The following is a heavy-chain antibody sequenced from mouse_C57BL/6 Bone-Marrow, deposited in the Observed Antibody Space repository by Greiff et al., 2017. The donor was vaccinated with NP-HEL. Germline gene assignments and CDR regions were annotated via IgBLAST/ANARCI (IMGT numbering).Heavy chain of an antibody. CDR1: GFTFSSYA. CDR3: ASLWSYYAMDY. CDR2: ISDGGSYT. J-gene: IGHJ4*01. Sequence: EVQVVESGGGLVKPGGSLKLSCAASGFTFSSYAMSWVRQTPEKRLEWVATISDGGSYTYYPDNVKGRFTISKDNAKNNLYLQMSHLKSEETAMYYCASLWSYYAMDYWGQGTSVTVSS. D-gene: IGHD1-1*02. V-gene: IGHV5-4*01.